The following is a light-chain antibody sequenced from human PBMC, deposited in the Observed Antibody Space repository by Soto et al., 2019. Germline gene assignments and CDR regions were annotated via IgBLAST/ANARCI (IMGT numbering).Light chain of an antibody. CDR3: QQYNDWPRT. CDR2: GAS. V-gene: IGKV3-15*01. Sequence: EIVMTQSPATLSVSPGGRATLSCRASQSISDTLAWYQQKPGQAPRLLIHGASARAPGFPARFSGSGSGTDFTLTISSLLSEDFAVYYCQQYNDWPRTFGQGTKVDNK. J-gene: IGKJ1*01. CDR1: QSISDT.